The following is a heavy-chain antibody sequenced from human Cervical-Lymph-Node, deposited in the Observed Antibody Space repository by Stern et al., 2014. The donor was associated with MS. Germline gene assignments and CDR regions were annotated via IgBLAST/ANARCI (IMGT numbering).Heavy chain of an antibody. CDR1: GFTFSSYG. V-gene: IGHV3-33*01. J-gene: IGHJ4*02. D-gene: IGHD6-19*01. CDR2: IWYDGNNK. Sequence: QVQLVESGGGVVQPGRSLRLSCAASGFTFSSYGMHWVRQAPGKGLEWVAVIWYDGNNKYYADSVKGRFTISRDNSKNTLYLQMNSLRAEDTAVYYCASEFARYSSDGHYFDYWGQGTLVTVSS. CDR3: ASEFARYSSDGHYFDY.